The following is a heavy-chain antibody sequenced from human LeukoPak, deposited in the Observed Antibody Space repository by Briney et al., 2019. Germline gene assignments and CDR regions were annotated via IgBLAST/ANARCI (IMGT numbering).Heavy chain of an antibody. J-gene: IGHJ4*02. CDR3: ARRRAYDTSGPYPFDY. V-gene: IGHV3-23*01. D-gene: IGHD3-22*01. Sequence: GGSLRLSCAASGFTFSSYAMSWVRHAPGKGLEWVSTISGSAATTYYADSVEGRFTISRDDSRNTLYLQMNSLRAEDTAVYYCARRRAYDTSGPYPFDYWGQGTLVTVSS. CDR2: ISGSAATT. CDR1: GFTFSSYA.